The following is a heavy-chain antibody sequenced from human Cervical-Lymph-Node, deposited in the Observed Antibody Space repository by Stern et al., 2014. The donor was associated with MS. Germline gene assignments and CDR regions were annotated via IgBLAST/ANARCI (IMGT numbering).Heavy chain of an antibody. D-gene: IGHD2/OR15-2a*01. V-gene: IGHV4-59*01. J-gene: IGHJ6*02. CDR1: GGSIGSYF. CDR2: MYTSGGT. Sequence: QVQLQESGPGLVKPSETLSLTCTVSGGSIGSYFWTWIRQPPGKGLEWIGYMYTSGGTNYSHSLESRVTISVDTSKNQFSLRLNSVTVADTAIYYCARGDHFRRFSMDVWGQGTTVTVSS. CDR3: ARGDHFRRFSMDV.